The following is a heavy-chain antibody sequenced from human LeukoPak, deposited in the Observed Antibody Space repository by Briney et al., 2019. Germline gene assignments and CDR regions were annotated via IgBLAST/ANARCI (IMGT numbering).Heavy chain of an antibody. D-gene: IGHD3-10*01. CDR2: MRYDGSNK. CDR3: AKDRYYYGSESYPIEAFDV. CDR1: GFTFSTYG. Sequence: PGGSLRLSCGASGFTFSTYGMLWVRQAPGKGLEWVAFMRYDGSNKYYAESVTGPFTISRDNSKNTLYVQMNSLRTEDTAEYYCAKDRYYYGSESYPIEAFDVWGQGTMVSVS. J-gene: IGHJ3*01. V-gene: IGHV3-30*02.